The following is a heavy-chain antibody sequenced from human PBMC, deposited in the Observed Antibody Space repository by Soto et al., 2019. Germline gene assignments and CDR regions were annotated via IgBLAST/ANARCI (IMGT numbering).Heavy chain of an antibody. J-gene: IGHJ5*02. CDR2: IYYSGST. V-gene: IGHV4-31*03. CDR3: VIGQHSPNWIDP. Sequence: SETLSLTCTVSGGSISSGGYYWSWIRQHPGKGLEWIGYIYYSGSTYYNPSLKSRVTISVDTSKNQFSLKLSSVTAADTAVYYCVIGQHSPNWIDPRGPGPLVTVS. CDR1: GGSISSGGYY. D-gene: IGHD1-1*01.